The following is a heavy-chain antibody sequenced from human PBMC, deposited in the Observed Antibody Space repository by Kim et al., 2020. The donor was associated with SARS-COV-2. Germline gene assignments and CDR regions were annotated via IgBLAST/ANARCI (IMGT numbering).Heavy chain of an antibody. Sequence: TNHAQKIQDRVTITRDRSMSTAYMELSSLRSEDTAMYYCASPGSTVAFDIWGQGTMVTVSS. CDR2: T. D-gene: IGHD1-26*01. J-gene: IGHJ3*02. V-gene: IGHV1-45*02. CDR3: ASPGSTVAFDI.